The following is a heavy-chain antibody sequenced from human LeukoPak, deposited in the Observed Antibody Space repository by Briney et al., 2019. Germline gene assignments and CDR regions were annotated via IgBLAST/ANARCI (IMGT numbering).Heavy chain of an antibody. J-gene: IGHJ5*02. CDR3: ARDGGIPRTSGYYYYWFDP. CDR1: GGSFSSSTYY. CDR2: IYYSGNT. D-gene: IGHD3-22*01. Sequence: PSETLSLTCTVSGGSFSSSTYYRGWIRQAPGKGLEWIGSIYYSGNTYYNPSLKSRVTISVDTSKNQFSLKLSSVSAADTAVYYCARDGGIPRTSGYYYYWFDPWGQGTLVTVSS. V-gene: IGHV4-39*07.